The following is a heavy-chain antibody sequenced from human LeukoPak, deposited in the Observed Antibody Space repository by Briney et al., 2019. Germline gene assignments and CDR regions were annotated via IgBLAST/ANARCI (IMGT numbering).Heavy chain of an antibody. CDR1: GGSISSGDYY. Sequence: SETLSLTCTVSGGSISSGDYYWSWIRQPPGKGLEWIGYIYYSGSTYYNPSLKSRVTISVDTSKNQFSLKLSSVTAADTAVYYCGTMVRGVDYFDYWGQGTLVTVSS. CDR3: GTMVRGVDYFDY. CDR2: IYYSGST. V-gene: IGHV4-30-4*01. D-gene: IGHD3-10*01. J-gene: IGHJ4*02.